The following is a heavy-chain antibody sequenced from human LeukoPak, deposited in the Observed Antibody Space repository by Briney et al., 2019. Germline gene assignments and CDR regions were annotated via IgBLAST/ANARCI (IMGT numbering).Heavy chain of an antibody. CDR2: IYHSGST. J-gene: IGHJ5*02. Sequence: SETLSLTCTVSGVSISSGPCYWTWIRQPPGKGLEWIGSIYHSGSTYYNPSLKSRVTISVDTSKNQFSLKLSSVTAADTAVYYCARSASSSGWSNWFDPWGQGTLVTVSS. CDR1: GVSISSGPCY. CDR3: ARSASSSGWSNWFDP. D-gene: IGHD6-19*01. V-gene: IGHV4-38-2*02.